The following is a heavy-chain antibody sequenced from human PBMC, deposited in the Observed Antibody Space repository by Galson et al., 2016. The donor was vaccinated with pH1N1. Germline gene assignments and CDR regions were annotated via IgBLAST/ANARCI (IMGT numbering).Heavy chain of an antibody. CDR3: ARPFYGGQYWGAVFNI. J-gene: IGHJ3*02. D-gene: IGHD4-23*01. CDR2: VIAIFRTT. Sequence: SVKVSCKVSGVTFSSSSISWVRQAPGQGLEWMGGVIAIFRTTSFAQRFKDRVTITTDESTTTAFMELNSLRDEDTAVYYCARPFYGGQYWGAVFNIWGQGTMITVSS. V-gene: IGHV1-69*05. CDR1: GVTFSSSS.